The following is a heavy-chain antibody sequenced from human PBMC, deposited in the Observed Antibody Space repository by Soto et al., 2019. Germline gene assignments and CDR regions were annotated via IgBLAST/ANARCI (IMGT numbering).Heavy chain of an antibody. V-gene: IGHV2-5*02. CDR2: IYWDDAK. CDR1: GFSLSTSGVG. Sequence: QITLKESGPTLVKPTQTLTLTCTFSGFSLSTSGVGVGWIRQPPGKALEWLALIYWDDAKRYSPSLKSRLTITKDTSKNQLVLTMTNIDPVDPATYYCAHSSPTALIRAEFDYWGQATLVTASS. J-gene: IGHJ4*02. CDR3: AHSSPTALIRAEFDY. D-gene: IGHD5-18*01.